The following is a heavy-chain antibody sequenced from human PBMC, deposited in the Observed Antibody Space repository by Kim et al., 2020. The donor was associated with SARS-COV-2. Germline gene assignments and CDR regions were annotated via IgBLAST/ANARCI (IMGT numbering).Heavy chain of an antibody. V-gene: IGHV4-34*01. J-gene: IGHJ6*02. CDR1: GGSFSGYY. CDR2: INHSGST. Sequence: SETLSLTCAVYGGSFSGYYWSWIRQPPGKGLEWIGEINHSGSTNYNPSLKSRVTISVDTSKNQFSLKLSSVTAADTAVYYCARKGKSSSWYHYYYGMDVWGQGTTVTVSS. CDR3: ARKGKSSSWYHYYYGMDV. D-gene: IGHD6-13*01.